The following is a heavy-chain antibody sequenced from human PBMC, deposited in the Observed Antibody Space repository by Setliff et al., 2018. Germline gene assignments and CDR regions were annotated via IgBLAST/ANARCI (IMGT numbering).Heavy chain of an antibody. CDR1: GGSISDNGYF. CDR3: ARGRAGHSGH. V-gene: IGHV4-39*06. J-gene: IGHJ4*02. D-gene: IGHD6-19*01. Sequence: SETLSLTCTVPGGSISDNGYFWGWVRQPPGKGLEWIGEINHSGNTNYSPSLKSRVTISVDTSKNQFPLKLSSVTAADTAVYYCARGRAGHSGHWGQGTLVTVSS. CDR2: INHSGNT.